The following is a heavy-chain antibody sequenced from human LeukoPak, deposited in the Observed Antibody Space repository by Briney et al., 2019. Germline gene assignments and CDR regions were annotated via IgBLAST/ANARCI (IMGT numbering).Heavy chain of an antibody. V-gene: IGHV1-18*01. D-gene: IGHD2-2*02. Sequence: GASAKVSCKASGYTFTSYGISWVRQAPGQGLEWMGWISAYNGNTNYAQKLQGRVTMTTDTSTSTAYMELRSLRSDDTAVYYCARGGEYCSSTSCYMYWFDPWGQGTLVTVSS. CDR1: GYTFTSYG. J-gene: IGHJ5*02. CDR3: ARGGEYCSSTSCYMYWFDP. CDR2: ISAYNGNT.